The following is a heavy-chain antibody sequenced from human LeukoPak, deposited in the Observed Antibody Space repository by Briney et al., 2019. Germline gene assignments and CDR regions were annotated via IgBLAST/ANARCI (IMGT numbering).Heavy chain of an antibody. J-gene: IGHJ4*02. CDR2: FDPEDGET. CDR3: AVGYSGYPGHGY. CDR1: GYTLTELS. D-gene: IGHD5-12*01. V-gene: IGHV1-24*01. Sequence: ASVKVSCKVSGYTLTELSMHWVRQAPGKGLEWMGGFDPEDGETIYAQKFQGRVTMTEDTSTDTAYMELSSLRSEDTAVYYCAVGYSGYPGHGYWGQGTLVTVSS.